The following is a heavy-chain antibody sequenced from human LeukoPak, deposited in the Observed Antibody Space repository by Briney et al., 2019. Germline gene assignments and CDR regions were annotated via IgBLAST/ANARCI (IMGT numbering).Heavy chain of an antibody. CDR1: GCSLSTRGVG. CDR2: IYWDDDN. J-gene: IGHJ4*02. Sequence: SGPTLVNPTQTLTLTCTYSGCSLSTRGVGVGWIRQPPEKALDRLAPIYWDDDNRYSRSLKSRLTITKDTSKNQVVLTMSNMDPVDTATYYCAHQDITMVWGVYWGQGTLVTVSS. V-gene: IGHV2-5*02. D-gene: IGHD3-10*01. CDR3: AHQDITMVWGVY.